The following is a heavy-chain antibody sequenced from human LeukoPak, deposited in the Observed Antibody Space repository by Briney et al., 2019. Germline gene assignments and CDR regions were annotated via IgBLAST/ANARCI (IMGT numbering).Heavy chain of an antibody. CDR2: IRSSDGHT. CDR1: GFTFGNYA. CDR3: VKGHLVTGLFDY. V-gene: IGHV3-23*01. D-gene: IGHD4-23*01. J-gene: IGHJ4*02. Sequence: GGSLRLSCAASGFTFGNYAMNWVRQAPGKGLEWVSYIRSSDGHTYYADSVRGRFTISRDNSKNTLYLQMNSLRAEDTAVYYCVKGHLVTGLFDYWGQGTLVTVSS.